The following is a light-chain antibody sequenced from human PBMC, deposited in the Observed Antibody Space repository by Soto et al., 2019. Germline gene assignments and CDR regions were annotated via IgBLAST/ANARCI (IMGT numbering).Light chain of an antibody. CDR2: DVS. Sequence: QSALTQPRSVSASPGRSVTISCTGTSSDVGAYKYVSWYQQHPGRAPRLVLYDVSNRPSGVPDRISGSKSGNTASLTISGLQSEDAADYYCSSYAGNFRPVFGTGTKLTVL. J-gene: IGLJ1*01. CDR3: SSYAGNFRPV. V-gene: IGLV2-11*01. CDR1: SSDVGAYKY.